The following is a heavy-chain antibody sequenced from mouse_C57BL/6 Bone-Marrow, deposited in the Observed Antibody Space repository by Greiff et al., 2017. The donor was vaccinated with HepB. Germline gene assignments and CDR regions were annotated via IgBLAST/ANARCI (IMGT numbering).Heavy chain of an antibody. V-gene: IGHV5-17*01. Sequence: EVKVVESGGGLVKPGGSLKLSCAASGFTFSDYGMHWVRQAPEKGLEWVAYISSGSITIYYADTVKGRFTISRDNAKNTLFLQMTSLRSEDTAMYYCARPDYYGRSYGAWFAYWGQGTLVTVSA. D-gene: IGHD1-1*01. CDR2: ISSGSITI. CDR1: GFTFSDYG. CDR3: ARPDYYGRSYGAWFAY. J-gene: IGHJ3*01.